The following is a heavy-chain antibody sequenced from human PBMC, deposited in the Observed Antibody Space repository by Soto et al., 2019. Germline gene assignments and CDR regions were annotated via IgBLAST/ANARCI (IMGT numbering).Heavy chain of an antibody. V-gene: IGHV3-23*01. Sequence: EVQVLESGGGLVQPGGSLRLSCVGSGFTVSSHVVTLVRQSPGKGLEWVSSMSANGGSTFYAASVMGRFTISRDNSRNIISLQMRSLGAEDTAVYYGAKGHDRSYWAGYWGHGTLVTVSS. CDR1: GFTVSSHV. D-gene: IGHD2-15*01. CDR3: AKGHDRSYWAGY. J-gene: IGHJ4*01. CDR2: MSANGGST.